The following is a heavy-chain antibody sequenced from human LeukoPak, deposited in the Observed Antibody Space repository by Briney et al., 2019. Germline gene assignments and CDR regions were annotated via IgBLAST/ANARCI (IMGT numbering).Heavy chain of an antibody. CDR1: GYSFTSYW. CDR3: ARSAVRGDYYYYYMDV. D-gene: IGHD3-10*01. CDR2: IYPGDSDT. J-gene: IGHJ6*03. V-gene: IGHV5-51*01. Sequence: KPGESLKISCKGSGYSFTSYWIGWVRQMPGKGLEWMGIIYPGDSDTRYSPSFQGQVTISADKSISTAYLQWSSLKASDTAMYYCARSAVRGDYYYYYMDVWGKGTTVTVSS.